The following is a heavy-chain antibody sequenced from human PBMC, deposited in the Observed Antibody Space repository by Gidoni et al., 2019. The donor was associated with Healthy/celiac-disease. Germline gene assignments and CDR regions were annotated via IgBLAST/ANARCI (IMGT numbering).Heavy chain of an antibody. J-gene: IGHJ4*02. CDR3: TTGYGSGSSFDY. CDR1: GFTFSNAW. D-gene: IGHD3-10*01. CDR2: INSKTDGGTK. V-gene: IGHV3-15*01. Sequence: GGYLRLSCAASGFTFSNAWMSWVRQAPGKGLEWVGRINSKTDGGTKDYAAPVKGRFTISRDDSKNTLYLQMNSLKTEDTAVYYCTTGYGSGSSFDYWGQGTLVTVSS.